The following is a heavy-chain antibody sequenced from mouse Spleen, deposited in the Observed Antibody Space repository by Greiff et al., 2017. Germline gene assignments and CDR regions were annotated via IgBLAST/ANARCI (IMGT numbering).Heavy chain of an antibody. J-gene: IGHJ4*01. CDR3: ARHEGYSYYSYDDYAMDY. Sequence: VQRVESGAELVKPGASVKLSCKASGYTFTEYTIHWVKQRSGQGLEWNGWFYPGSGSIKYNEKFKDKATLTADKSSSTVYMELSRLTSEDSAVYFCARHEGYSYYSYDDYAMDYWGQGTSVTVSS. CDR2: FYPGSGSI. V-gene: IGHV1-62-2*01. CDR1: GYTFTEYT. D-gene: IGHD2-12*01.